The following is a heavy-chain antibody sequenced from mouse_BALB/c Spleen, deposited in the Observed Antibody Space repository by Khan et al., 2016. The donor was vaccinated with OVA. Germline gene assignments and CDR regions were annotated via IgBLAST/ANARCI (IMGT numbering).Heavy chain of an antibody. CDR1: GHTFTNFG. V-gene: IGHV9-3-1*01. Sequence: QIQLVQSGPELKKPGETVKISCKASGHTFTNFGMNWVKQAPGKGLKWMGWINTYTGEPTYADDFNGRFAFSLEASASTAYLQINNLTNEDTASYCCGRRPYFSYAMDNGGQGTSVTVSS. CDR2: INTYTGEP. J-gene: IGHJ4*01. CDR3: GRRPYFSYAMDN. D-gene: IGHD2-10*01.